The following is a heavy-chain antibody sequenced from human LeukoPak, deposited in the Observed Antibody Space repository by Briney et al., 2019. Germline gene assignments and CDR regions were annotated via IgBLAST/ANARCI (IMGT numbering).Heavy chain of an antibody. CDR3: ARPNDPDIVAGGY. J-gene: IGHJ4*02. CDR2: ISSNGDST. Sequence: PGGSLRLSCAASGVTFSSYAMHWVRQAPGKGLEYVSGISSNGDSTYYANSVKGRFTISRDNSKNTLYLQMGSLRAEDTAVYYCARPNDPDIVAGGYWGQGTLVTVSS. V-gene: IGHV3-64*01. CDR1: GVTFSSYA. D-gene: IGHD5-12*01.